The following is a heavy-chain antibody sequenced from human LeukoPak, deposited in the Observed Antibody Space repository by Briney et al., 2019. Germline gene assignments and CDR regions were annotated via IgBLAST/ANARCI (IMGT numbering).Heavy chain of an antibody. CDR3: ARLRGYSGYGPLDY. D-gene: IGHD5-12*01. V-gene: IGHV4-39*01. CDR1: GGPISSSSYY. Sequence: PSETLSLTCTVSGGPISSSSYYWGWIRQPPGKGLEWIGSIYYSGSTYYNPSLKSRVTISVDTSKNQFSLKLSSVTAADTAVYYCARLRGYSGYGPLDYWGQGTLVTVSS. CDR2: IYYSGST. J-gene: IGHJ4*02.